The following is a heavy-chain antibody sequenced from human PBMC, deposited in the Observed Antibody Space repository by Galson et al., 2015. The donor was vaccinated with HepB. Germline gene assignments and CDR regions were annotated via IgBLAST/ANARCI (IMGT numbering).Heavy chain of an antibody. J-gene: IGHJ6*02. CDR3: ARHVDSSGYYYLYYYYGMDV. Sequence: QSGAEVTKPGESLRISCKGSGYSFTSYWISWVRQMPGKGLEWMVRIDPSDSYTNYSPSFQGHVTISADKSISTAYLRWSSLKASDTAMYYCARHVDSSGYYYLYYYYGMDVWGQGTTVTVSS. D-gene: IGHD3-22*01. CDR2: IDPSDSYT. CDR1: GYSFTSYW. V-gene: IGHV5-10-1*01.